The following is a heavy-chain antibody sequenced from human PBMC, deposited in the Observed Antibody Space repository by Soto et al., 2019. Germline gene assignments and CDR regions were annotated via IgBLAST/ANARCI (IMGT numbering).Heavy chain of an antibody. CDR3: ARQEGAAFYYDGMDV. CDR2: INSDGSIT. V-gene: IGHV3-74*01. J-gene: IGHJ6*02. CDR1: GFTFSSYW. Sequence: EVQLVESGGGLVQPGGSLRLSCAASGFTFSSYWMHWVRQAPGKGLVWVSRINSDGSITSYADSVKGRFTISRDNAKITLYLHMNSLRAEDTAVYYCARQEGAAFYYDGMDVWGQGTTVTVSS.